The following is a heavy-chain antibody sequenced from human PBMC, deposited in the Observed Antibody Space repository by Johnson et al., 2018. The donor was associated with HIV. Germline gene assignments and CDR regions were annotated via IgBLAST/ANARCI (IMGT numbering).Heavy chain of an antibody. CDR3: AKGGYDSEDAFDI. J-gene: IGHJ3*02. Sequence: EVQLVESGGGLVQPGGSLRLSCAASGFTVSSNYMSWVRQAPGKGLEWVSVIYSGGSTYYADSVKGRFTISRDNAKNSLYLQMNSLRAEDTALYYCAKGGYDSEDAFDIWGQGTMFIVSS. CDR1: GFTVSSNY. CDR2: IYSGGST. D-gene: IGHD3-22*01. V-gene: IGHV3-66*02.